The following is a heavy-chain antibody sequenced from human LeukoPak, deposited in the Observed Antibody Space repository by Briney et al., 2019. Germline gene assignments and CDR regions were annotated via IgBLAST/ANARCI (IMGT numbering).Heavy chain of an antibody. CDR3: ARDSSGSYYDYCYYGMDV. CDR2: IIPILGIA. V-gene: IGHV1-69*04. Sequence: ASVKVSCKASGGTFSSYAISWVRQAPGQGLEWMGRIIPILGIANYAQKFQGRVTITADKSTSTAYMELSSLRSEDTAVYYCARDSSGSYYDYCYYGMDVWGQGTTVTVSS. D-gene: IGHD1-26*01. J-gene: IGHJ6*02. CDR1: GGTFSSYA.